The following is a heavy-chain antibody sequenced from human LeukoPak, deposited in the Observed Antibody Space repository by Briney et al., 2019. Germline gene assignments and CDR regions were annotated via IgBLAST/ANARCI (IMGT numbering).Heavy chain of an antibody. CDR2: IYSGSSA. V-gene: IGHV3-53*01. J-gene: IGHJ4*02. D-gene: IGHD1-14*01. CDR3: AKDGDRVSLLPFY. CDR1: GFTASSNY. Sequence: GGSLRLSCAASGFTASSNYMSWVRQAPGKGLGWISVIYSGSSADYADSVKGRFTISRDNSKNTLYLQMNSLRAEDTAVYYCAKDGDRVSLLPFYWGQGTLVTVSS.